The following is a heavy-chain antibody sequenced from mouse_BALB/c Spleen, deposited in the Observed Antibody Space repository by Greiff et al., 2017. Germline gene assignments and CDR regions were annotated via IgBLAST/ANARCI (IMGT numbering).Heavy chain of an antibody. Sequence: VKLQQSGAGLVKPGASVKLSCKASGYTFTEYIIHWVKQRSGQGLEWIGWFYPGSGSIKYNEKFKDKATLTADKSSSTVYMELSRLTSEDSAVYFCARHEGDWDWFAYWGQGTLVTVSA. CDR2: FYPGSGSI. V-gene: IGHV1-62-2*01. J-gene: IGHJ3*01. CDR1: GYTFTEYI. D-gene: IGHD4-1*01. CDR3: ARHEGDWDWFAY.